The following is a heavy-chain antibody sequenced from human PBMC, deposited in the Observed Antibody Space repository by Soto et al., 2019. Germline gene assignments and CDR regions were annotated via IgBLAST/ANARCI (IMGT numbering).Heavy chain of an antibody. CDR2: IYYTGSA. CDR3: ARAPKVSGSSQTRPDF. D-gene: IGHD6-6*01. V-gene: IGHV4-31*03. J-gene: IGHJ4*02. CDR1: GASISSGGYY. Sequence: PSETLSLTCTVSGASISSGGYYWSWIRQHPGKGLEWIGYIYYTGSAYYNPSLKSRLTISVDTSKNQFSLKLTSVTAADTAAYYCARAPKVSGSSQTRPDFWGQGTLVTVSS.